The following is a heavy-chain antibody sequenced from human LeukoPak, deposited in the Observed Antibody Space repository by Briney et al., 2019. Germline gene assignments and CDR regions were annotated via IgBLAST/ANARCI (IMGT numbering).Heavy chain of an antibody. Sequence: SETLSLTCTVSGGSISVSSYYWAWIRQPPGKGLEWIGSIYHSGSTYYKPSLKSRVTISVDTSKNQFSLKLISVTAADTAVYYCARDLVTFTGYYGSGTYVNCFDPWGQGTLVTVSS. CDR3: ARDLVTFTGYYGSGTYVNCFDP. CDR2: IYHSGST. CDR1: GGSISVSSYY. D-gene: IGHD3-10*01. J-gene: IGHJ5*02. V-gene: IGHV4-39*02.